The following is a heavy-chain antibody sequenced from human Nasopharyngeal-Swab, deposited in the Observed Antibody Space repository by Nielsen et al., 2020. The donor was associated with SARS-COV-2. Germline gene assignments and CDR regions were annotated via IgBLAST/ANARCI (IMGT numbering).Heavy chain of an antibody. D-gene: IGHD6-19*01. V-gene: IGHV3-9*01. CDR2: FIWKSNTI. CDR1: GFTFEDYA. CDR3: AKAEYFGDGSSGWYSAFDL. J-gene: IGHJ3*01. Sequence: SMKISCVASGFTFEDYAMHWVRQRPGKRLEWVSGFIWKSNTIYYAEFVNGRFTISRDNANNSLYLQMNSLRPEDTALYFCAKAEYFGDGSSGWYSAFDLWGQGTMVTVSS.